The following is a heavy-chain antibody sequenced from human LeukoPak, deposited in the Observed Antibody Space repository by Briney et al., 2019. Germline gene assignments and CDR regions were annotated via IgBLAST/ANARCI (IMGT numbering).Heavy chain of an antibody. V-gene: IGHV3-23*01. CDR1: GFAFSGYV. CDR3: AKDLGTVTTVTTYFDY. Sequence: GRSLRLSCAASGFAFSGYVITWVRQAPGKGLDWVSGITGDGIHAFYADSVKGRFTISRDDSKNTLYLQMNSVRAEDTAVYYCAKDLGTVTTVTTYFDYWGQGTPVTVSS. CDR2: ITGDGIHA. D-gene: IGHD4-17*01. J-gene: IGHJ4*02.